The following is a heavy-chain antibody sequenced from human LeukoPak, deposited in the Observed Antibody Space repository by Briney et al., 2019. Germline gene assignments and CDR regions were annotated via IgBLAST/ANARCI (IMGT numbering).Heavy chain of an antibody. D-gene: IGHD6-13*01. V-gene: IGHV4-59*01. CDR1: GGSISSYY. CDR3: ARNLGGSSWVFDY. Sequence: SETLSLTCTVSGGSISSYYWSWIRQPPGKGLEWIGYIYYSGSTNYNPSLKSRVTISLDTSKNLFSLKLSSVTAADTAVYYCARNLGGSSWVFDYRGQGTLVTVSS. J-gene: IGHJ4*02. CDR2: IYYSGST.